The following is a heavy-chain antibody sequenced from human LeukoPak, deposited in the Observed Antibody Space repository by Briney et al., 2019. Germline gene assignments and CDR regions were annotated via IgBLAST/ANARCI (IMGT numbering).Heavy chain of an antibody. D-gene: IGHD3-16*02. Sequence: SGPTLVNPTQTLTLTCTFSGFSLSTSGVGVGWIRQPPGKALEWLALIYWNDDKRYSPSLKSRLTITKDTSKNQVVLTMTNMDPVDTATYYRAHSYDYVWGSYRYTEYFDYWGQGTLVTVSS. CDR1: GFSLSTSGVG. V-gene: IGHV2-5*01. CDR2: IYWNDDK. J-gene: IGHJ4*02. CDR3: AHSYDYVWGSYRYTEYFDY.